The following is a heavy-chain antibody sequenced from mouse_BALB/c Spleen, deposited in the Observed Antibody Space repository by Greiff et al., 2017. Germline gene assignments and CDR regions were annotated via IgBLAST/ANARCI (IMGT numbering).Heavy chain of an antibody. V-gene: IGHV5-9-3*01. J-gene: IGHJ2*01. CDR1: GFTFSSYA. D-gene: IGHD1-2*01. Sequence: EVQRVESGGGLVKPGGSLKLSCAASGFTFSSYAMSWVRQTPEKRLEWVATISSGGSYTYYPDSVKGRFTISRDNAKNTLYLQMSSLRSEDTAMYYCASGVTTATDFDYWGQGTTLTVSS. CDR3: ASGVTTATDFDY. CDR2: ISSGGSYT.